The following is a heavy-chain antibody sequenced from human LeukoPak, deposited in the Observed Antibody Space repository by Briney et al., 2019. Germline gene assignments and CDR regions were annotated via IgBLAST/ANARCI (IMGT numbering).Heavy chain of an antibody. D-gene: IGHD6-19*01. CDR3: ARSVWYQGSYFDF. CDR1: GFTFSSYA. Sequence: GGSLRLSCAASGFTFSSYAMSWVRQAPGKGLEWVSGISWNSGSIGYADSVKGRFTISRDNAKNSLYLQMNSLRAEDTALYYCARSVWYQGSYFDFWGQGTLVTVSS. V-gene: IGHV3-9*01. CDR2: ISWNSGSI. J-gene: IGHJ4*02.